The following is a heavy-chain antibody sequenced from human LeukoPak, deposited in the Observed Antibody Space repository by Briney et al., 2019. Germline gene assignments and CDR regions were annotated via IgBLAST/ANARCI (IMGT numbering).Heavy chain of an antibody. CDR3: ARRLGATMIDY. J-gene: IGHJ4*02. D-gene: IGHD5-24*01. CDR2: IYYSGST. V-gene: IGHV4-39*01. Sequence: SETLSLTCTVSGGSISSSSYYWGWIRQPPGKGLEWIGSIYYSGSTYYNPSLKSRVTISVDTSKNQFSLKLSFVTAADTAVYYCARRLGATMIDYWGQGTLVTVSS. CDR1: GGSISSSSYY.